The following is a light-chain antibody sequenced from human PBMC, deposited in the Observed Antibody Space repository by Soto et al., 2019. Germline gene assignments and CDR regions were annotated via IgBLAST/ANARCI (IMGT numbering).Light chain of an antibody. CDR2: GAS. CDR3: QQDNDWPWT. Sequence: EIVMTQSPATLSVSPGQRATLSCRASQSVGTKLTWYQQKPGQAPRLLIYGASTRATGIPVRFSGSGSGTEFTLTISRLQSEDFAIYYCQQDNDWPWTFGQGTKVDIK. CDR1: QSVGTK. V-gene: IGKV3-15*01. J-gene: IGKJ1*01.